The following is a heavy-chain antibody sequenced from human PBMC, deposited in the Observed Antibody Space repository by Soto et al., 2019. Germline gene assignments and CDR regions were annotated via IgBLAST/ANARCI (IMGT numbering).Heavy chain of an antibody. D-gene: IGHD3-16*01. CDR1: GGSISSYY. V-gene: IGHV4-59*08. CDR2: IYYSGST. Sequence: SETLSLTCTVSGGSISSYYWSWIRQPPGKGLEWIGYIYYSGSTNYNPSLKSRVTISVDTSKNQFSLKLSSVTAADTAVYYCASHDVVVIPPTGWDQGALVTVSS. CDR3: ASHDVVVIPPTG. J-gene: IGHJ4*02.